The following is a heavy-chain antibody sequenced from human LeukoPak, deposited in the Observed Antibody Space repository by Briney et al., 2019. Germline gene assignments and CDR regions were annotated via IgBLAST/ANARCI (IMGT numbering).Heavy chain of an antibody. V-gene: IGHV6-1*01. D-gene: IGHD3-10*01. CDR3: ARERSYGSGSYYNFKYYFDY. Sequence: SQTLSLTCSISGDSFSSNSAAWNWIMQSPSRGLEWLGRTYYRSKLYNDSAVSVKSRLPITPDTSTNQFSLQLTSVPPEDTAVYYCARERSYGSGSYYNFKYYFDYWGQGTLVTVSS. J-gene: IGHJ4*02. CDR2: TYYRSKLYN. CDR1: GDSFSSNSAA.